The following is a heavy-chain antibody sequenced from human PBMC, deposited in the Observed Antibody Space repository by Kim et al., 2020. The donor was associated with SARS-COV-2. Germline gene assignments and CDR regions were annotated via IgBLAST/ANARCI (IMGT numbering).Heavy chain of an antibody. Sequence: VKGRFTISRDNSKNTLYLQMNSLRAEDTAVYYCAKARGVRGVIITYGMDVWGQGTTVTVSS. J-gene: IGHJ6*02. CDR3: AKARGVRGVIITYGMDV. V-gene: IGHV3-33*06. D-gene: IGHD3-10*01.